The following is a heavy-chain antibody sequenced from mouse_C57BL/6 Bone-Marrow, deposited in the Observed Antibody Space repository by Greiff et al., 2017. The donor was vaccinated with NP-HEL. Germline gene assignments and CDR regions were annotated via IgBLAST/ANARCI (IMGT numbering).Heavy chain of an antibody. CDR2: SRNKANDYTT. CDR1: GFTFSDFY. Sequence: EVQLVESGGGLVQSGRSLRLSCATSGFTFSDFYMEWVRQAPGKGLEWIAASRNKANDYTTEYSASVKGRFIVSRDTSQSILYLQMNALRAEDTAIYYCARDAGRVAWFAYWGQGTLVTVSA. J-gene: IGHJ3*01. V-gene: IGHV7-1*01. CDR3: ARDAGRVAWFAY.